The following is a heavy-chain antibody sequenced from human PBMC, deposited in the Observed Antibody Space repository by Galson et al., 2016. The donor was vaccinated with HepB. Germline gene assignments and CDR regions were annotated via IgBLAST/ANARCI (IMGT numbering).Heavy chain of an antibody. Sequence: SVKVSCKASGYTFSMSGISWVRQAPGQGLEWMGWINTYNGNTNYAQKLQGRVTMTTDTSTNTAYMELRSLRSDDTAVYYCARVPAPYYYDPSGTFDYWGQGTLVTVSS. J-gene: IGHJ4*02. CDR2: INTYNGNT. CDR1: GYTFSMSG. D-gene: IGHD3-22*01. V-gene: IGHV1-18*01. CDR3: ARVPAPYYYDPSGTFDY.